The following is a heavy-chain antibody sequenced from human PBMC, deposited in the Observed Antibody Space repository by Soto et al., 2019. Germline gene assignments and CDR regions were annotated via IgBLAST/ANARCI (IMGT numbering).Heavy chain of an antibody. CDR3: ARVDYYDSSGYYYFDY. D-gene: IGHD3-22*01. CDR2: IIPIFGTA. CDR1: GGTFSSYA. Sequence: SVKVSCKASGGTFSSYAISWVRQAPGQGLEWMGGIIPIFGTANYAQKFQGRVTITADESTSTAYMELSSLRSEDTAVYYCARVDYYDSSGYYYFDYCGQGTLVTVSS. J-gene: IGHJ4*02. V-gene: IGHV1-69*13.